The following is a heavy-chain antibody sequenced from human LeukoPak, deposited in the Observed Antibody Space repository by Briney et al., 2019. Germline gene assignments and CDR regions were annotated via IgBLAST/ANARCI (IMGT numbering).Heavy chain of an antibody. V-gene: IGHV3-23*01. D-gene: IGHD3-3*01. J-gene: IGHJ3*02. CDR1: GFTFSSYA. CDR3: AKDRRRIRFLESFDAFDI. Sequence: GGSLRLSCAASGFTFSSYAMSWVRQAPGKGLEWVSAISGSGGGTYYADSVKGRFTISRDNSKNTLYLQMNSLRAEDTAVYYCAKDRRRIRFLESFDAFDIWGQGTMVTVSS. CDR2: ISGSGGGT.